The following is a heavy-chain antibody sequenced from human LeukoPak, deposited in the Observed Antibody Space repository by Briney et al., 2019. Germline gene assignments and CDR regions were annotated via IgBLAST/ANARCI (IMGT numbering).Heavy chain of an antibody. D-gene: IGHD3-22*01. CDR2: ISAYNGNT. CDR1: GYTFTSYG. CDR3: ARVYYYDSSGSLFDY. Sequence: AASVKVSCKASGYTFTSYGISWVRQAPGQGLEWMGWISAYNGNTNCAQKLQGRVTMTTDTSTSTAYMELRSLRSDDTAVYYCARVYYYDSSGSLFDYWGQGTLVTVSS. V-gene: IGHV1-18*01. J-gene: IGHJ4*02.